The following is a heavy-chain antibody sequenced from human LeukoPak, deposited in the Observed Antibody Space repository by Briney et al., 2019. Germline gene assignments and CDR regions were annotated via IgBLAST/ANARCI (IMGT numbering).Heavy chain of an antibody. CDR3: ARDDRGSGSGPPHDY. Sequence: GGSLRLSCAASGFTFHNYGMHWVRQAPGKGLEWVAVISYDGSNKYYADSVKGRFTISRDNSKNTLSLQMNSLRAEDTAVYYCARDDRGSGSGPPHDYWGQGTLVTVSS. CDR1: GFTFHNYG. J-gene: IGHJ4*02. V-gene: IGHV3-30*03. CDR2: ISYDGSNK. D-gene: IGHD3-10*01.